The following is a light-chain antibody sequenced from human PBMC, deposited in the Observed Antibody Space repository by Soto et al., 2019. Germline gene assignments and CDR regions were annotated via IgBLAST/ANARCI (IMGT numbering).Light chain of an antibody. Sequence: QSVLTQPASVSGSPGQSITISCTGTSSDVGGYNYVSWYQQHPGTAPKLMIYEVSNRPSGVSNRFSGSKSGNTASLTISGLQAEDEADYYCSSYTLNSPYVIGTGTKVTVL. CDR2: EVS. J-gene: IGLJ1*01. V-gene: IGLV2-14*01. CDR3: SSYTLNSPYV. CDR1: SSDVGGYNY.